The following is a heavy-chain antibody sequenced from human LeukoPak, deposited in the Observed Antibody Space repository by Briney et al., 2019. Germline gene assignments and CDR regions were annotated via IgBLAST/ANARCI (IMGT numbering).Heavy chain of an antibody. V-gene: IGHV3-33*01. J-gene: IGHJ4*02. CDR1: GFTFSSYG. CDR2: IWYDGSNK. CDR3: ASLYDSSGPFDS. D-gene: IGHD3-22*01. Sequence: GGSLRFSCAASGFTFSSYGMHWVRQAPGKGLEWVAVIWYDGSNKYYADSVKGRFTISRDNSKNTLYLQMNSLRAEDTAVYYCASLYDSSGPFDSWGQGTLVTVSS.